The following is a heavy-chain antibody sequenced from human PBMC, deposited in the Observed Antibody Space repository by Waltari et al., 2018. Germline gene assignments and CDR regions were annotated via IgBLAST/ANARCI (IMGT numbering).Heavy chain of an antibody. J-gene: IGHJ4*02. V-gene: IGHV3-30*18. CDR2: ISYDGSHT. CDR1: KVRFNNFG. D-gene: IGHD2-15*01. Sequence: QVQLVESGGGVVQPGTSLSLSGAASKVRFNNFGMFWVRQAPGKGLEWVATISYDGSHTYYGDSVKGRFTISRDNSNSTLYLQMNSLRTEDTAVYYCAKGHLVGLLSDPLSWGQGVLVTVSA. CDR3: AKGHLVGLLSDPLS.